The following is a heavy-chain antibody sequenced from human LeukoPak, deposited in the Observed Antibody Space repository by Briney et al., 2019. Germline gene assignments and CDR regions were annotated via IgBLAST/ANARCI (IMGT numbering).Heavy chain of an antibody. V-gene: IGHV3-74*01. J-gene: IGHJ4*02. CDR3: ARGYCSSTSCSFDY. CDR2: INSDGSST. D-gene: IGHD2-2*01. Sequence: PGGSLRLSCAASGFTFSSYWMHWVRQAPGKGPVWVSRINSDGSSTSYADSVKGRFTISRDNAKNTLYLQMNSLRAEDTAVHYCARGYCSSTSCSFDYWGQGTLVTVSS. CDR1: GFTFSSYW.